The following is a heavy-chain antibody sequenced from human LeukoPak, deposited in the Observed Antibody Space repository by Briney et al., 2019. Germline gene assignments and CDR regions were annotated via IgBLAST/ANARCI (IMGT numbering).Heavy chain of an antibody. CDR2: ISTGNDNA. V-gene: IGHV1-3*04. CDR1: GGTFSSYT. D-gene: IGHD4-17*01. Sequence: ASVKVSCKASGGTFSSYTIHWVRQAPGQRLEWMGWISTGNDNAKYSQEFQGRVTITRDTSASTAYMELNSLRSEDTAVYFCAREGRYGDYGDYWGQGTLATVSS. CDR3: AREGRYGDYGDY. J-gene: IGHJ4*02.